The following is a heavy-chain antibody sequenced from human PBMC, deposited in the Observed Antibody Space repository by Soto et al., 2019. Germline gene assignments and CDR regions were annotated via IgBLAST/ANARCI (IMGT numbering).Heavy chain of an antibody. CDR1: GGSISSSSYY. V-gene: IGHV4-39*01. D-gene: IGHD1-7*01. CDR3: ARLDGITGTTSY. J-gene: IGHJ4*02. CDR2: IYYSGST. Sequence: SETLSLTCTVSGGSISSSSYYWGWIRQPPGKGLEWIGSIYYSGSTYYNPSLKSRVTISVDTSKNQFSLKLSSVTAADTAVYYCARLDGITGTTSYWGQGTLVTVSS.